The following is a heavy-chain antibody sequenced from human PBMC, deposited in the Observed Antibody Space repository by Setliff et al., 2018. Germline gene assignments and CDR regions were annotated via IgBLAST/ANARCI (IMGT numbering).Heavy chain of an antibody. Sequence: ASVKVSCKASGYTFTNYGISWVRQAPGQGLEWMGWISAYNDNTHSAQKFQGRVTMTRDTSINTAYMELSSLTSDDTAFYYCVRSGKFGMRFWFDQWGLGTLVTVSS. V-gene: IGHV1-18*01. D-gene: IGHD1-26*01. CDR3: VRSGKFGMRFWFDQ. CDR1: GYTFTNYG. J-gene: IGHJ5*02. CDR2: ISAYNDNT.